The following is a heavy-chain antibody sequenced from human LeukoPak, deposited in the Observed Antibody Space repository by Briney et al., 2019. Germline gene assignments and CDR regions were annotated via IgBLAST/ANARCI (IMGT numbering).Heavy chain of an antibody. D-gene: IGHD6-19*01. V-gene: IGHV3-23*01. Sequence: PGGSLRLSCAASGFTFSSYAMSWVRQVPGMGLEWVSAIHSSGATCYADSVKGRFTISRDNSKNTLYLQMNSLRAEDTAVYYCAVAVALREDWGQGTLVTVSS. CDR1: GFTFSSYA. J-gene: IGHJ4*02. CDR2: IHSSGAT. CDR3: AVAVALRED.